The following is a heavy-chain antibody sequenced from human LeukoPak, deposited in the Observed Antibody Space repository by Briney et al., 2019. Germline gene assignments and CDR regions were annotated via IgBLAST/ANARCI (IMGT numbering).Heavy chain of an antibody. J-gene: IGHJ4*02. D-gene: IGHD3-22*01. Sequence: PSQTLSLTCTVSGGSISSGGYYWSWIRQHPGKGLEWIGYIYYSGSTYYNPSLKSRVTISLDTSKNQFSLRLSSVTAADTAVYYCARDKVGYDTSGLREYYFDYWGQGTLVTVSS. V-gene: IGHV4-31*03. CDR3: ARDKVGYDTSGLREYYFDY. CDR1: GGSISSGGYY. CDR2: IYYSGST.